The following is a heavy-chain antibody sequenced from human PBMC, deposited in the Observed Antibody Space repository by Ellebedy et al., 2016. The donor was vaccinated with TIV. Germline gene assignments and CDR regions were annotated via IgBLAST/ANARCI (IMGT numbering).Heavy chain of an antibody. CDR1: GFTFSSYA. CDR3: ARADLEMATIAGLGRGGMDV. CDR2: ISYDGSNK. D-gene: IGHD5-24*01. J-gene: IGHJ6*02. V-gene: IGHV3-30-3*01. Sequence: GGSLRLXXAASGFTFSSYAMHWVRQAPGKGLEWVAVISYDGSNKYYADSVKGRFTISRDNSKNTLYLQMNSLRAEDTAVYYCARADLEMATIAGLGRGGMDVWGQGTTVTVSS.